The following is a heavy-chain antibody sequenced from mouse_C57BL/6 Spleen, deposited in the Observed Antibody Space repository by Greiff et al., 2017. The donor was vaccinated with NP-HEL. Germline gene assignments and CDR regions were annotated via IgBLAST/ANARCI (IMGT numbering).Heavy chain of an antibody. CDR2: IDPSDSET. D-gene: IGHD2-1*01. Sequence: QVQLQQPGAELVRPGSSVKLSCKASGYTFTSYWMHWVKQRPIQGLEWIGNIDPSDSETHYNQKFKDKATLTVDKSSSTAYMQLSSLTSEDSAVYDSAKSDGKGYYAMDYWGQGTSVTVSS. CDR3: AKSDGKGYYAMDY. J-gene: IGHJ4*01. CDR1: GYTFTSYW. V-gene: IGHV1-52*01.